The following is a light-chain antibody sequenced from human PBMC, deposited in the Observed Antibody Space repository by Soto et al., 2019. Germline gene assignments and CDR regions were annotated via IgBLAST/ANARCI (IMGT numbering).Light chain of an antibody. CDR2: VNS. V-gene: IGLV1-40*01. CDR3: QSYDSSLSASV. J-gene: IGLJ2*01. Sequence: QAVVTQPPSVSGAPGQRVTISCTGSSSNIGAAYDVHWYQQFPGTAPKLLIYVNSNRPSGVPDRFSGSKSGTSASLAITGLQAEDEADYYCQSYDSSLSASVFGGGTKVTVL. CDR1: SSNIGAAYD.